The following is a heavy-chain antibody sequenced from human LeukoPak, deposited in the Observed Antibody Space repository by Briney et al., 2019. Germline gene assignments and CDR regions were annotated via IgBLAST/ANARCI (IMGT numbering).Heavy chain of an antibody. J-gene: IGHJ1*01. CDR3: ARAPLVPS. Sequence: GASGRVSCKASGYTYTGYYMHWVRQAAGQWLEWMGRMNPDTGGTNYAQRFQGRVTMTRDTSINTAYMELTGLRFDDTAIYYCARAPLVPSWGQGTLVTVSS. D-gene: IGHD3-10*01. CDR1: GYTYTGYY. V-gene: IGHV1-2*06. CDR2: MNPDTGGT.